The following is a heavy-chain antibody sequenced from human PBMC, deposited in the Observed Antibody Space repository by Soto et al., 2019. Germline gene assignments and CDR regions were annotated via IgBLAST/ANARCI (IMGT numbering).Heavy chain of an antibody. CDR2: IWYDGSNK. CDR1: GFTFSSYG. CDR3: ARATVTTFDAFDI. J-gene: IGHJ3*02. Sequence: QVQLVESGGGVVQPGRSLRLSCAESGFTFSSYGMHWVRQAPGKGLEWVAVIWYDGSNKYYADSVKGRFTISRDNSKNTLYLQMNSLRAEDTAVYYCARATVTTFDAFDIWGQGTMVTVSS. D-gene: IGHD4-17*01. V-gene: IGHV3-33*01.